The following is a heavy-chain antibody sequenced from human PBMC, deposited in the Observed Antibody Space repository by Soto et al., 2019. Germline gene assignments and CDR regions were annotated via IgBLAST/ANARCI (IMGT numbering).Heavy chain of an antibody. J-gene: IGHJ4*02. V-gene: IGHV2-5*02. Sequence: QSTLNESGPSQVKPRQTLTLTCTFSGFSLTTSGVGVGWIRQSPGKAPERLALIYWDDDKRYSPSLKSRLTIAKDTSKNQVVLTMADLDPADTATYYCAHRVLRTVFVFVTTTAIYFDFWGQGTPVAVSS. CDR2: IYWDDDK. CDR3: AHRVLRTVFVFVTTTAIYFDF. D-gene: IGHD3-3*01. CDR1: GFSLTTSGVG.